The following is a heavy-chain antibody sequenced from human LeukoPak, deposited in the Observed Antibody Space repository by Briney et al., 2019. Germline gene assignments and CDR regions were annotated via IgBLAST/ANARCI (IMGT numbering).Heavy chain of an antibody. CDR1: GFTFSSYW. CDR3: ARDLTVAAYYYYYYGMDV. V-gene: IGHV3-74*01. CDR2: INSDGSST. J-gene: IGHJ6*02. D-gene: IGHD6-19*01. Sequence: QPGGSLRLSCAASGFTFSSYWMHWVRQAPGKGLVWVSRINSDGSSTSYADSVKGRFTISRDNAKNTLYLQMNSLRAEDTAVYYCARDLTVAAYYYYYYGMDVRGQGTTVTVSS.